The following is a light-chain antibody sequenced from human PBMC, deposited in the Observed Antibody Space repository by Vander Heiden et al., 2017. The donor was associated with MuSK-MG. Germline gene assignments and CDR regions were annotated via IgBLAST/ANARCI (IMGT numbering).Light chain of an antibody. CDR3: QSYDSSLSGSEV. CDR1: SSNIGAGYD. CDR2: GNS. J-gene: IGLJ2*01. Sequence: QSVLTPPPSVSGAPGQRVTTACTGSSSNIGAGYDVNWDQQLPGTAPKLLIYGNSNRPSGVPDRFAGSKSGTSASLAITGLQAEDEADYYCQSYDSSLSGSEVFGGGTKLTVL. V-gene: IGLV1-40*01.